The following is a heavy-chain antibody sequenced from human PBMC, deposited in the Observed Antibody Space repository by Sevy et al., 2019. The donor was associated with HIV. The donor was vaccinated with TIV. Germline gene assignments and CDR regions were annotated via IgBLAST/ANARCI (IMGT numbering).Heavy chain of an antibody. J-gene: IGHJ4*02. CDR3: TTDGGGYNYGYSFDY. Sequence: GGSLRLSCAASGFTFSNAWMNWVRQAPGKGLEWVGRIKSKTDGGTTDDAAPVKGRFTISRDDSKNTLYLQMNRLKTEDAAVYYCTTDGGGYNYGYSFDYWGQGTLVTVSS. D-gene: IGHD5-18*01. CDR1: GFTFSNAW. V-gene: IGHV3-15*07. CDR2: IKSKTDGGTT.